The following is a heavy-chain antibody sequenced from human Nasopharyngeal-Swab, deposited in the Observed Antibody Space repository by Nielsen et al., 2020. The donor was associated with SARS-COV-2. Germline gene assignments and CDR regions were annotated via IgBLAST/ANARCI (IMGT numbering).Heavy chain of an antibody. CDR1: GFTFSSYG. CDR2: ISYDGSNK. D-gene: IGHD3-10*01. Sequence: GGSLRLSCAASGFTFSSYGMPWVRQAPGKGLEWVAVISYDGSNKYYADSVKGRFTISRDNSKNTLYLQMNSLRAEDTAVYYCAKGTITMVRGVIGWFDPWGQGTLVTVSS. J-gene: IGHJ5*02. CDR3: AKGTITMVRGVIGWFDP. V-gene: IGHV3-30*18.